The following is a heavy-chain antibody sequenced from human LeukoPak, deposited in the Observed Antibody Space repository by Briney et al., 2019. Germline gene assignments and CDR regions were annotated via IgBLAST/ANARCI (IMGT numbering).Heavy chain of an antibody. V-gene: IGHV3-9*01. CDR1: GFTFDDYA. CDR2: ISWNSGSI. Sequence: AGGSLRLSCAASGFTFDDYAMHWVRQAPGKGLEWVSGISWNSGSIGYADSVKGRFTISRDNSKNTLYLQMNSLRAEDTAVYYCARRAGGYSHPYDYWGQGTLVTVSS. D-gene: IGHD4-23*01. J-gene: IGHJ4*02. CDR3: ARRAGGYSHPYDY.